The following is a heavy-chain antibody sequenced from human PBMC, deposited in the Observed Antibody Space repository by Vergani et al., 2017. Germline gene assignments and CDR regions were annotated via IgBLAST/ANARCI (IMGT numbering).Heavy chain of an antibody. CDR3: ARGIVPAAGRNWFDP. CDR2: INPNSGGT. CDR1: GYTFTGYY. D-gene: IGHD2-2*01. V-gene: IGHV1-2*02. Sequence: QVQLVQSGAEVKKPGASVKVSCKASGYTFTGYYMHWVRQAPGQGLEWMGWINPNSGGTNYAQKFQGRVTMTRDTSISTAYMELSRLGSDDTAVYYCARGIVPAAGRNWFDPWGQGTLVTVSS. J-gene: IGHJ5*02.